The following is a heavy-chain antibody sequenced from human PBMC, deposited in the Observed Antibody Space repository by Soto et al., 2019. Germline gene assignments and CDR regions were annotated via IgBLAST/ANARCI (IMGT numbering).Heavy chain of an antibody. CDR1: GYSFTSYW. Sequence: PGESLKISCKGSGYSFTSYWIGWVRQMPGKGLEWMGIIYPGDSDTRYSPSFQGQVTISADKSISTAYLQWSSLKASDTAMYYCARGQGSTTVGYYYYGMDVWGQGTTVTVSS. CDR3: ARGQGSTTVGYYYYGMDV. J-gene: IGHJ6*02. CDR2: IYPGDSDT. V-gene: IGHV5-51*01. D-gene: IGHD4-4*01.